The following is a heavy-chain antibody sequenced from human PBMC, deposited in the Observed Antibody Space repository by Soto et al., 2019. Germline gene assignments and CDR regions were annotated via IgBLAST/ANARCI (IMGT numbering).Heavy chain of an antibody. J-gene: IGHJ4*02. CDR2: IYPADSDA. CDR3: ARHTNSGWYYFDY. D-gene: IGHD6-19*01. Sequence: GESRKISCKGSGYSFTNYWIGWVRQMAGKGLEWMGIIYPADSDAKYSPSFQGQVTISADKSIGTAYLQWRSLKASDTAMYYCARHTNSGWYYFDYWGQGTLVTVSS. CDR1: GYSFTNYW. V-gene: IGHV5-51*01.